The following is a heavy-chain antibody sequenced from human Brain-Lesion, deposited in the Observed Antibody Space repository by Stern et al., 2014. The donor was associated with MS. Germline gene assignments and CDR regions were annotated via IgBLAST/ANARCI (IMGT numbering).Heavy chain of an antibody. CDR2: IYTPGGT. CDR3: ARDKEDTNMAFRYFDN. V-gene: IGHV4-61*02. J-gene: IGHJ4*02. CDR1: GGSVGSGSYD. Sequence: QVQLVESGPGLVKPSQTLSLTCTVSGGSVGSGSYDWSWIRQPAGKGLEWIGRIYTPGGTYYNPSPKSRVSLLIETSKNQFPLKLPSVTAADTAVYYCARDKEDTNMAFRYFDNWGQGTLVTVSS. D-gene: IGHD5-18*01.